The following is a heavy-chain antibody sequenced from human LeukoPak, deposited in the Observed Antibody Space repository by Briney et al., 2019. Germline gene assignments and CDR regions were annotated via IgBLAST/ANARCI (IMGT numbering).Heavy chain of an antibody. CDR3: ARDDCSTTPCYAY. D-gene: IGHD2-2*01. Sequence: GGSLRLSCTTSGFTFTNYGINWVRQAPGKGLEWVAAIWYDGSKTSYTDSVRGRFTVSRDISKNTVYLQMNGLKAEDTAVYYCARDDCSTTPCYAYWGQGTLVTVSS. CDR2: IWYDGSKT. J-gene: IGHJ4*02. V-gene: IGHV3-33*01. CDR1: GFTFTNYG.